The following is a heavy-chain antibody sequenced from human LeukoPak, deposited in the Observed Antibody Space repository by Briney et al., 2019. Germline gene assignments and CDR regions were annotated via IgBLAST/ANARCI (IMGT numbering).Heavy chain of an antibody. J-gene: IGHJ5*02. CDR2: INPRSGGK. D-gene: IGHD2-21*02. Sequence: ASVNVSCKASGYTFIDYYIHWGRQAPGQGLGWMGWINPRSGGKNYPQNFQGRATMTRDTSLSTAYMELNRLTFDDTAVYYCARVTANPASWLDPWGQGTLVTVSS. CDR1: GYTFIDYY. CDR3: ARVTANPASWLDP. V-gene: IGHV1-2*02.